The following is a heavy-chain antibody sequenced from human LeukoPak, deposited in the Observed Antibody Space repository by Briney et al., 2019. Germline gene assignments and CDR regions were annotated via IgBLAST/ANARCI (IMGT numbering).Heavy chain of an antibody. CDR3: AREGIVGFYYFDY. Sequence: EASVKVSCKASGYTFTGYYMHWVRQAPGQGLEWMGWINPNSGGTNYAQKFQGRVTMTRDTSISTAYMELSRLRSDDTAVYYCAREGIVGFYYFDYWGQGTLVTVSS. CDR2: INPNSGGT. V-gene: IGHV1-2*02. D-gene: IGHD1-26*01. CDR1: GYTFTGYY. J-gene: IGHJ4*02.